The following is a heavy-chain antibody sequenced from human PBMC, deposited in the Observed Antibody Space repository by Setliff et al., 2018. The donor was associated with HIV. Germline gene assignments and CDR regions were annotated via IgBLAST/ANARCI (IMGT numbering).Heavy chain of an antibody. J-gene: IGHJ3*02. CDR1: GYTFTSYY. V-gene: IGHV1-46*01. Sequence: ASVKVSCKASGYTFTSYYMHWVRQAPGQGLEWVGIINPSGGSTSYAQKFQGRVTMTRDTSTSTVYMELSSLRSEDTAVYYCARERAGFEAFDIWGQGTMVTVSS. CDR2: INPSGGST. CDR3: ARERAGFEAFDI.